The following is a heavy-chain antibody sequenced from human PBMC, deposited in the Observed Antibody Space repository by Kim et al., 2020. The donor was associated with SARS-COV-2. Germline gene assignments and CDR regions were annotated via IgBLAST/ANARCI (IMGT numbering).Heavy chain of an antibody. D-gene: IGHD2-2*01. Sequence: GGSLRLSCAASGFTFGDYAMHWVRQAPGKGLEWVSGISWNSGSIGYADSVKGRFTISRDNAKNSLYLQMNSLRAEDTALYYCAKEVGAGCSSTSCYYGAMDVWGQGTTVTVSS. CDR2: ISWNSGSI. CDR1: GFTFGDYA. CDR3: AKEVGAGCSSTSCYYGAMDV. J-gene: IGHJ6*02. V-gene: IGHV3-9*01.